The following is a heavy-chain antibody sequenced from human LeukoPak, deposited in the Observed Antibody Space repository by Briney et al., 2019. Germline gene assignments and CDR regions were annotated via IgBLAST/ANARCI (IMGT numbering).Heavy chain of an antibody. V-gene: IGHV3-74*01. CDR2: ISPDGSVI. Sequence: PGGSLRLSRAASGFIFGGKWMHWVRQTPGKGLVWISRISPDGSVIIYADFVKGRLTISRDNAKNTLYLQLNSLTAEGTAGYYCARDFYTDEYHSNGDDFDYLGQGGLVTVSS. CDR3: ARDFYTDEYHSNGDDFDY. D-gene: IGHD3-22*01. J-gene: IGHJ4*02. CDR1: GFIFGGKW.